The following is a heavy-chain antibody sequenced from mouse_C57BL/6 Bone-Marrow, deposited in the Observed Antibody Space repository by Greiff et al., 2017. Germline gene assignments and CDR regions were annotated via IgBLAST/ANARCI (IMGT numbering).Heavy chain of an antibody. D-gene: IGHD1-1*01. CDR2: IDPENGDT. Sequence: VQLQQSGAELVRPGASVKLSCTASGFNIKDDYMHWVKPRPEQGLEWIGWIDPENGDTEYASKFQGKATITADTSSNTAYLQLSSLTSEDTAVYYCTTIYYYGSSPLDYWGQGTTLTVSS. V-gene: IGHV14-4*01. J-gene: IGHJ2*01. CDR1: GFNIKDDY. CDR3: TTIYYYGSSPLDY.